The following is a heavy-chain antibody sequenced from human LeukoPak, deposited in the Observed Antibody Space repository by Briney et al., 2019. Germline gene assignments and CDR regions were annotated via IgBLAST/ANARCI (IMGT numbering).Heavy chain of an antibody. D-gene: IGHD3-22*01. CDR2: INPNSGGT. CDR1: GYTFTGYY. V-gene: IGHV1-2*06. J-gene: IGHJ6*03. CDR3: ARDPYYYDSSGYYQNYYYMDV. Sequence: GASVKVSCKASGYTFTGYYMHWVRQAPGQGLEWMGRINPNSGGTNYAQKFQGRVTMTRDTSISTAYMELSGLRSDDTAVYYCARDPYYYDSSGYYQNYYYMDVWGKGTTVTVSS.